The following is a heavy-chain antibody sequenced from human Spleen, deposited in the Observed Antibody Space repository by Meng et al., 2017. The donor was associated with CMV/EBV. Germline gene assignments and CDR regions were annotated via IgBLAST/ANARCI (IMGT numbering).Heavy chain of an antibody. CDR2: IYYSGRT. CDR3: ARDSAIFGALSPFDY. Sequence: SETLSLTCTVSGGSISSSSYYWGWIRQPPGKGLEWIGSIYYSGRTFYNPSLKSRVTISVDTSKNQFSLKVISVTAADTAVYYCARDSAIFGALSPFDYWGQGALVTVSS. CDR1: GGSISSSSYY. V-gene: IGHV4-39*07. D-gene: IGHD3-10*01. J-gene: IGHJ4*02.